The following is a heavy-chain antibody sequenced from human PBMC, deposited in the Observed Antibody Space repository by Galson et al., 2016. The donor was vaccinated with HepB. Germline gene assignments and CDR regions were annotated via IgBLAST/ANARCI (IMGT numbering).Heavy chain of an antibody. Sequence: SLRLSCAVSGLILAHAWMNWVRQAPGEGLEWVGRIKTRAEGGPTDFAAPAIGRFTISRDDSKNTVYLHMNSLKIEDTAVYYCSADVSDSDGQIPDYWGQGTLVTVSS. V-gene: IGHV3-15*01. D-gene: IGHD5-24*01. CDR3: SADVSDSDGQIPDY. CDR2: IKTRAEGGPT. J-gene: IGHJ4*02. CDR1: GLILAHAW.